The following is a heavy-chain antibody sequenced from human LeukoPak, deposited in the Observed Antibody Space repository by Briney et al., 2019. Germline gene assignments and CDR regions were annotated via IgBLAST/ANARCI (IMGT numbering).Heavy chain of an antibody. Sequence: ASVKVSCKTSGYTFTGYDINWVRQAPGQGLEWMGWMKSNSGDTHFAQKFQGRLTLTRNTSISTAFMELSSLRSEDTAVYYCVRGEYSSSWYPFDYWGQGSLVTVSS. CDR3: VRGEYSSSWYPFDY. D-gene: IGHD6-13*01. CDR2: MKSNSGDT. V-gene: IGHV1-8*01. J-gene: IGHJ4*02. CDR1: GYTFTGYD.